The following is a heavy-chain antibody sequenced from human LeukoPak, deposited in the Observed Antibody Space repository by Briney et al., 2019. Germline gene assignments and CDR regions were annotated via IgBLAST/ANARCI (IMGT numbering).Heavy chain of an antibody. CDR1: GFTFSSYW. CDR3: TILEGSTRQ. V-gene: IGHV3-7*03. D-gene: IGHD1-26*01. CDR2: IKTDGSQI. Sequence: PGGSLRLSCVASGFTFSSYWMTWVRQAPGKGLEWVANIKTDGSQIYYVDSVKGRFTISRDNAKNSLYLQMNSLKTEDTARYYCTILEGSTRQWGQGTLVTVSS. J-gene: IGHJ4*02.